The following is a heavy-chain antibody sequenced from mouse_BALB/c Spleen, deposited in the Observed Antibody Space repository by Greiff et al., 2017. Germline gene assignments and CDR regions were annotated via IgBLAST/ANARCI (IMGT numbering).Heavy chain of an antibody. CDR1: GYTFSSYW. CDR3: ARRGQLGLQFAY. Sequence: VQLQQSGAELMKPGASVKISCKATGYTFSSYWIEWVKQRPGHGLEWIGEILPGSGSTNYNEKFKGKATFTADTSSNTAYMQLSSLTSEDSAVYYCARRGQLGLQFAYWGQGTLVTVSA. D-gene: IGHD3-2*01. V-gene: IGHV1-9*01. J-gene: IGHJ3*01. CDR2: ILPGSGST.